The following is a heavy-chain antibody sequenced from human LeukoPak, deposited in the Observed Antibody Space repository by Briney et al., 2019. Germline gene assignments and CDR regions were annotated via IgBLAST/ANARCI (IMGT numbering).Heavy chain of an antibody. CDR3: STALPWDV. J-gene: IGHJ6*02. V-gene: IGHV3-15*01. CDR2: IKSKSAGGTT. CDR1: GFTFSNAW. Sequence: GGSLRLSCAASGFTFSNAWMSWVRQAPGKGLEWVGRIKSKSAGGTTDYAAPVKGRFTISRDDSKNMLYLQMNSLRTEDTAVYYCSTALPWDVWGQGTTVTVSS.